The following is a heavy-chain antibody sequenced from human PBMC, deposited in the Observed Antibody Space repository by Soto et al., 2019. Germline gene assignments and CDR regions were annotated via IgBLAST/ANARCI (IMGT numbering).Heavy chain of an antibody. CDR2: IYSGGST. V-gene: IGHV3-66*01. Sequence: EVQLVESGGGLVQPGGSLRLSCAASGFAVSSNYMNWVRQAPGKGLEWVSVIYSGGSTYYADSVKGRFTISRDNSKNTLYLQMNSLRAEATAVYYCARESGRGLFDYRGQGTLVTVSS. CDR1: GFAVSSNY. D-gene: IGHD3-10*01. CDR3: ARESGRGLFDY. J-gene: IGHJ4*02.